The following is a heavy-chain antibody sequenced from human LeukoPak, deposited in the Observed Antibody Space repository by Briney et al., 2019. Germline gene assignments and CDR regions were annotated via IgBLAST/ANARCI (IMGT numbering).Heavy chain of an antibody. CDR2: IYYSGST. CDR1: GGSISSSSYY. CDR3: ARWDAYVPAAMAGDAFDI. J-gene: IGHJ3*02. Sequence: SETLSLTCTVSGGSISSSSYYWGWIRQPPGKGLEWIGSIYYSGSTYYNPSLKSRVTISVDTSKNQFSLKLSSVTAADTAVYYCARWDAYVPAAMAGDAFDIWGQGTMVTVSS. D-gene: IGHD2-2*01. V-gene: IGHV4-39*07.